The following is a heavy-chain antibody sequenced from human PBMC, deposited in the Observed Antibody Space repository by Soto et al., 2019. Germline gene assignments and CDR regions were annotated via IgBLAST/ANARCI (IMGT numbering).Heavy chain of an antibody. CDR1: GDSISNGGFY. Sequence: NPSETLSLTCTVSGDSISNGGFYWSWIRQHPGKGLEWIGHIHYSGSTYYNPSLKSRVTISVDTSKNQFSLRVSSVTTADTAVYFCARARGAIYTTSRKYYFASWGQGTLVTVSS. J-gene: IGHJ4*02. CDR2: IHYSGST. D-gene: IGHD2-2*02. V-gene: IGHV4-31*03. CDR3: ARARGAIYTTSRKYYFAS.